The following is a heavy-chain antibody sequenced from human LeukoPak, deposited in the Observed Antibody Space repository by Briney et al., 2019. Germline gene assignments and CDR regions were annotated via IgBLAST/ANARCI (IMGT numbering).Heavy chain of an antibody. V-gene: IGHV1-46*01. D-gene: IGHD3-3*01. CDR3: ARGLTYYDFWSGSNGFDP. CDR1: GYTFTSYY. CDR2: INPSGGST. J-gene: IGHJ5*02. Sequence: ASVKVSCKASGYTFTSYYMHWVRQAPGQGLEWMGIINPSGGSTSYAQKFQGRVTMARDTSTSTVYMELSSLRSEDTAVYYCARGLTYYDFWSGSNGFDPWGQGTLVTVSS.